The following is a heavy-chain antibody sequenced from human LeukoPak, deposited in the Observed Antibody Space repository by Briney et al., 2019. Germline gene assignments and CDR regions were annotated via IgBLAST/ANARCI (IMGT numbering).Heavy chain of an antibody. CDR2: MNPSGDTT. CDR1: GYNFTNYY. CDR3: ARGGALRYFEWFSAY. Sequence: ASVKASCKTSGYNFTNYYMHWVRQAPGHGLEGMGIMNPSGDTTTYAEKFQGRVTMTRDTSTSTVYMELSSLRSEDTAVYYCARGGALRYFEWFSAYWGQGTLVTVSS. V-gene: IGHV1-46*01. D-gene: IGHD3-9*01. J-gene: IGHJ4*02.